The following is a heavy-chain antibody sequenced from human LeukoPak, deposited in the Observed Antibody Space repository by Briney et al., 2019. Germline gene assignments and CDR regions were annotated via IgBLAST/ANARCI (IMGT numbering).Heavy chain of an antibody. CDR3: VRGSLASGVVVDYYYYLDV. CDR1: GVNYSLYT. D-gene: IGHD3-3*01. J-gene: IGHJ6*03. V-gene: IGHV3-48*01. Sequence: GGTLRLSRAASGVNYSLYTMNWVRQAPGMGLEWLSYISASRGITYYADSVKGRFTISRDNAKNSLYLQMNSLRAEDTAVYYCVRGSLASGVVVDYYYYLDVWGKGTTVTVSS. CDR2: ISASRGIT.